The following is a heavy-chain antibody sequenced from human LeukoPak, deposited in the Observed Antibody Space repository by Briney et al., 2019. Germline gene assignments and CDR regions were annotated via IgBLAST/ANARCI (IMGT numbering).Heavy chain of an antibody. CDR2: IYYSGST. CDR3: ARETTVVAAGAFDI. J-gene: IGHJ3*02. V-gene: IGHV4-59*01. Sequence: SETLSLTCAVYGGSFSGYYWSWIRQPPGKGLEWIGYIYYSGSTNYNPSLKSRVTISVDTSKNQFSLKLSSVTAADTAVYYCARETTVVAAGAFDIWGQGTMVTVSS. CDR1: GGSFSGYY. D-gene: IGHD4-23*01.